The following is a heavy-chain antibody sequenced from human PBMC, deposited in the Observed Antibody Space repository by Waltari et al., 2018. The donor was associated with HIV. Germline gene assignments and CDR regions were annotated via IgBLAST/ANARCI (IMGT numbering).Heavy chain of an antibody. CDR3: ARQQGYDAFEI. Sequence: QVQLQESGPGLVRPSGTLSLTCAVSGGSITSRDWLSWVRQPPGKGLEWVGEIYHSGSTHSNPSLKSRVTISADKSKNQFSLRLSSVTAADTAMYYCARQQGYDAFEIWGQGTMVTVSS. V-gene: IGHV4-4*02. D-gene: IGHD5-12*01. CDR1: GGSITSRDW. CDR2: IYHSGST. J-gene: IGHJ3*02.